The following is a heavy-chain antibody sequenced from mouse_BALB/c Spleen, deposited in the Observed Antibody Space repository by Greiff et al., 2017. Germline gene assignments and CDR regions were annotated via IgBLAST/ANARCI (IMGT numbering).Heavy chain of an antibody. D-gene: IGHD2-13*01. Sequence: EVQLQQSGPELVKPGASLKISCTASGYSFTSYNMTWVQQSTGKSLEWIGNIDPYYGGTSYNQKFKGKATLTVDKSSSTAYMQLNSLTSEDSAVYYCAKGNGEYDFDYWGQGTTLTVSS. CDR2: IDPYYGGT. V-gene: IGHV1-39*01. J-gene: IGHJ2*01. CDR3: AKGNGEYDFDY. CDR1: GYSFTSYN.